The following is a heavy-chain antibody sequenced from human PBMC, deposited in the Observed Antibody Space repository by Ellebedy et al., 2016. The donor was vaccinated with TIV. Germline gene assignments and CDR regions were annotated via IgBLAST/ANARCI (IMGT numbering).Heavy chain of an antibody. J-gene: IGHJ3*02. CDR1: GFTFRTYNTYS. V-gene: IGHV3-48*02. D-gene: IGHD1-26*01. CDR2: IGSRTNII. CDR3: ARGGGELLRYAFDI. Sequence: PGGSLRLSCAASGFTFRTYNTYSMNWVRQAPGKGLEWVSYIGSRTNIIYYADSVKGRFTISRDNAKNSLYLQMHSLRDEDTAVYYCARGGGELLRYAFDIWGHGTMVTVSS.